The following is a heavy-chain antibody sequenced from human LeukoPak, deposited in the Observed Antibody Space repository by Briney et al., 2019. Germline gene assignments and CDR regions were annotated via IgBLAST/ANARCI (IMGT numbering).Heavy chain of an antibody. V-gene: IGHV1-69*06. J-gene: IGHJ4*02. Sequence: SVKVSCKASVCTFSSYAISWVRQAPGQGLEWMGGIIPIFGTANYAQKFQGRVTITADKSTSTAYMELSSLRSEDTAVYYCASGAINSGSLPADYGGQGTLVTVSS. D-gene: IGHD1-26*01. CDR1: VCTFSSYA. CDR3: ASGAINSGSLPADY. CDR2: IIPIFGTA.